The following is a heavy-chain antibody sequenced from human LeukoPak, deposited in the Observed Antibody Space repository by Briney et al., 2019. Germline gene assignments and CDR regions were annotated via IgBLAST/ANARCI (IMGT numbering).Heavy chain of an antibody. J-gene: IGHJ6*02. CDR3: AKDNYYDPSGGMDV. D-gene: IGHD3-22*01. V-gene: IGHV3-30*18. CDR1: GFTFSSYG. Sequence: GGSLRLSCAASGFTFSSYGMHWVRQAPGKGLEWVAVISYDGSNKYYADSVKGRFTISRDNSKNTLYLQMNSLRAEDTAVYYCAKDNYYDPSGGMDVWGQGTTVTVSS. CDR2: ISYDGSNK.